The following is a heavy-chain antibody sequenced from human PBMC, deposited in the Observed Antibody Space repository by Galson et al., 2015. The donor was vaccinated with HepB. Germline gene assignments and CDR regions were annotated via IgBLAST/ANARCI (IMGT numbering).Heavy chain of an antibody. CDR2: ISYDGSNK. V-gene: IGHV3-30*03. CDR3: TRMGGGNAFDI. Sequence: SLRLSCAASGFTFSSYGMHWVRQAPGKGLEWVAVISYDGSNKYYADSVKGRFTISGDNSKNTLYLQLNSLRAEDTAVYYCTRMGGGNAFDIWGQGTVVTVSS. D-gene: IGHD4-23*01. J-gene: IGHJ3*02. CDR1: GFTFSSYG.